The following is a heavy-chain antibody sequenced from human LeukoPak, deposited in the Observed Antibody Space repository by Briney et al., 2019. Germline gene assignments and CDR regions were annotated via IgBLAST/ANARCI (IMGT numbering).Heavy chain of an antibody. V-gene: IGHV3-21*01. CDR1: GFTFSNYS. Sequence: GGSLRLSCAGSGFTFSNYSMNWVRQAPGKGLEWVSTISRSGSYIWCADSVEGRFTISRDNAENSLYLRMNSLRVEDTAVYYCARDPMTRVVVPFSPRYNWFDPWGQGTLVTVSS. CDR2: ISRSGSYI. CDR3: ARDPMTRVVVPFSPRYNWFDP. D-gene: IGHD3-22*01. J-gene: IGHJ5*02.